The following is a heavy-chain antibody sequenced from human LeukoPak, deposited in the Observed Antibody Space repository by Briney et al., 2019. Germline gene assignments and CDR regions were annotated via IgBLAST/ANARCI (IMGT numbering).Heavy chain of an antibody. CDR2: IWYDGSNK. J-gene: IGHJ4*02. V-gene: IGHV3-33*01. CDR1: GFTFSSYG. Sequence: GGSLRLSCAASGFTFSSYGMHLVRQAPGKGLEWVAVIWYDGSNKYYADSVKGRFTISRDNSKNTLYLQMNSLRAEDTAVYYCARDSTQRTSSADYYDSSGYYYGPDYWGQGTLVTVSS. D-gene: IGHD3-22*01. CDR3: ARDSTQRTSSADYYDSSGYYYGPDY.